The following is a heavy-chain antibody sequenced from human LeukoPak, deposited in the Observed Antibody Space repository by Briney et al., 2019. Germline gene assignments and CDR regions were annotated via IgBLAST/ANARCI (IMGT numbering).Heavy chain of an antibody. D-gene: IGHD3-22*01. CDR1: GFTFSSYW. V-gene: IGHV3-7*01. J-gene: IGHJ4*02. CDR3: ARGTYYYDSSGYYDFDY. Sequence: GGSLRLSCAASGFTFSSYWMSWVRQAPGKGLEWVANIKQDGREKYYVGSVKGRFTISRDNAKNSLYLQMNSLRAEDTAVYYCARGTYYYDSSGYYDFDYWGQGTLVTVSS. CDR2: IKQDGREK.